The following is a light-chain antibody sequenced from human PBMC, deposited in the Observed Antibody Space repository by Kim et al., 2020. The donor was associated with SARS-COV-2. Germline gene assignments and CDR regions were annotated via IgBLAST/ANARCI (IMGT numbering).Light chain of an antibody. CDR1: SLRSYY. Sequence: SSELTQDPAVSVALGQTVRITCQGGSLRSYYASWYQQKPGQAPVLVIYGKNNRPSGIPDRFSGSSSGNTASLTITGAQAEDEADYYCNSRDSSGNRVFGGGTQLTVL. J-gene: IGLJ3*02. CDR3: NSRDSSGNRV. V-gene: IGLV3-19*01. CDR2: GKN.